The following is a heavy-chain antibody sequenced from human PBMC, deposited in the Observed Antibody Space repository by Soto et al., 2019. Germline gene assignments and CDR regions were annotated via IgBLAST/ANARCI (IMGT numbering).Heavy chain of an antibody. Sequence: QLQLQESGPGLVKPSDTLSLTCTVSGGSVNSGTYYWSWIRQPPGKGLEWIGNIYYSESTNYNTSLRSRITISVDSSKNQFSLKLSSVTAADTAVYYWARERWDSSGRYGMDVWGQGTTVTVSS. V-gene: IGHV4-61*01. D-gene: IGHD6-19*01. CDR2: IYYSEST. J-gene: IGHJ6*02. CDR3: ARERWDSSGRYGMDV. CDR1: GGSVNSGTYY.